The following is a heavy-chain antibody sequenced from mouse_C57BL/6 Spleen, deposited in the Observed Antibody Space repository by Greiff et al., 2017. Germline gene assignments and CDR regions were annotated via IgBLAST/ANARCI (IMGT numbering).Heavy chain of an antibody. CDR2: IDPEDGET. D-gene: IGHD1-1*01. J-gene: IGHJ4*01. CDR1: GFNIKDYY. Sequence: EVKLVESGAELVKPGASVKLSCTASGFNIKDYYMHWVKQRTEQGLEWIGRIDPEDGETKYAPKFQGKATITADTSSNTAYLQLCSLTSEDTAVYYCARVYYYGSSYDYAMDYWGQGTSVTVSS. V-gene: IGHV14-2*01. CDR3: ARVYYYGSSYDYAMDY.